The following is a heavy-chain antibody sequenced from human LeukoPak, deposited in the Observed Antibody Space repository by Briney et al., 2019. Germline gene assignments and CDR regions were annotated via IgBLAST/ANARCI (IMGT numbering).Heavy chain of an antibody. Sequence: GSSVKVSCKASGGTFSSYAISWVRQAPGQGLEWMGGIIPIFGTANYAQKFQGRVTITTDESTSTAYMELSSLRSEDTAVYYCAREVFGDFHPSNWFDPWGQGTLVTVSS. D-gene: IGHD3-3*01. V-gene: IGHV1-69*05. CDR2: IIPIFGTA. J-gene: IGHJ5*02. CDR1: GGTFSSYA. CDR3: AREVFGDFHPSNWFDP.